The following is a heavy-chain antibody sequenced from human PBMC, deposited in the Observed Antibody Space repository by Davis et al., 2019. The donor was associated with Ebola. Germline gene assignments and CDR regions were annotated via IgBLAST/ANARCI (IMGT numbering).Heavy chain of an antibody. Sequence: SETLSLTCAVYGGSFSSYYWSWIRQPPGKGLEWIGSIYYSGSTYYNPSLKSRVTISVDTSKNQFSLKLSSVTAADTAVYYCANFYSSAYYYDMDVWGQGTTVTVSS. V-gene: IGHV4-34*01. CDR1: GGSFSSYY. CDR2: IYYSGST. CDR3: ANFYSSAYYYDMDV. J-gene: IGHJ6*02. D-gene: IGHD4-11*01.